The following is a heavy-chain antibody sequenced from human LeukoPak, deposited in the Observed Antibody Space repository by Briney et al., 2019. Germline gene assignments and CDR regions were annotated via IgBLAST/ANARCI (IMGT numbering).Heavy chain of an antibody. V-gene: IGHV4-59*01. J-gene: IGHJ4*02. CDR3: ARGEIWSGPSPFDY. D-gene: IGHD3-3*01. CDR1: GGSISSYY. Sequence: PSETLSLTCTVSGGSISSYYWSWIRQPPGKGLDCIGYIYYSGSTNYNPSLKSRVTISVDTSKNQFSLKLSSVTAADTAVYYCARGEIWSGPSPFDYWGQGTLVTVSS. CDR2: IYYSGST.